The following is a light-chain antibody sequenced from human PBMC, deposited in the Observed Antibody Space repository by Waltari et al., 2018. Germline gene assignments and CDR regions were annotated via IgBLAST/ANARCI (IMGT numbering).Light chain of an antibody. CDR1: QGIRTS. J-gene: IGKJ2*02. CDR3: QQYYSTPPWT. Sequence: IQMTQYPSSLSASVGDRVIITCRPSQGIRTSLAWYQQKPGNDPKLLVYGSSTLQIGVPSRFSGSGSGTDYTLTISSLQPEDFATYYGQQYYSTPPWTFGQGTKLEIK. V-gene: IGKV1-NL1*01. CDR2: GSS.